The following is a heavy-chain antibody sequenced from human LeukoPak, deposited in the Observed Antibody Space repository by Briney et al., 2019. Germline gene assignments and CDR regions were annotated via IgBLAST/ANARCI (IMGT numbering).Heavy chain of an antibody. D-gene: IGHD3-22*01. V-gene: IGHV5-51*01. Sequence: GESLKISCKGSGYSFTSYWIGWVRQMPGKGLEWMGITYPGDSDTRYSPSFQGQVTISADKSISTAYLQWSSLKASDTAMYYCARLEAPYYYDSSGYYQSYNWFDPWGQRTLVTVSS. J-gene: IGHJ5*02. CDR3: ARLEAPYYYDSSGYYQSYNWFDP. CDR1: GYSFTSYW. CDR2: TYPGDSDT.